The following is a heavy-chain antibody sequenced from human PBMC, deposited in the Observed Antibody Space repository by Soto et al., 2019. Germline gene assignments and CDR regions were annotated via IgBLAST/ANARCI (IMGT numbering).Heavy chain of an antibody. J-gene: IGHJ3*02. CDR3: ARFYMVRGVMGAFDI. V-gene: IGHV4-31*03. D-gene: IGHD3-10*01. CDR1: GGSISCGGYY. CDR2: IYYIGST. Sequence: SETLFLTCTGSGGSISCGGYYGSWIRQHPGKGLEWIGYIYYIGSTYYNPSLKSRVSISVDTSKNQFSLKLSSVTAADTAVYYCARFYMVRGVMGAFDIWGQGTMVT.